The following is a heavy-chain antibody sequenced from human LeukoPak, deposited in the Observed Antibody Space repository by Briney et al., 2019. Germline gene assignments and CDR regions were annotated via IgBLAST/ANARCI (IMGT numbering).Heavy chain of an antibody. Sequence: PGGSLRLSCAASGFTFSRNSMNWVRQAPGKGLEWVSSISGSSSYIYYADSVKGRFTISRDNAKNSLYLQMNSLRVEDTALYYCARDRWFGESLPAHFEYWGQGTLVTVSS. J-gene: IGHJ4*02. V-gene: IGHV3-21*01. CDR3: ARDRWFGESLPAHFEY. D-gene: IGHD3-10*01. CDR1: GFTFSRNS. CDR2: ISGSSSYI.